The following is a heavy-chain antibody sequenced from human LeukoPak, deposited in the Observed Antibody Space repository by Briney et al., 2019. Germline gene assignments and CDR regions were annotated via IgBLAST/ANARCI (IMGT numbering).Heavy chain of an antibody. CDR1: GFTFNDYA. V-gene: IGHV3-30-3*01. D-gene: IGHD2-8*01. CDR2: ISYDGYDK. J-gene: IGHJ4*02. Sequence: PGRSLRLSCAASGFTFNDYAMYWVRQAPGKGLEWVTLISYDGYDKSYADSVRGRFTISRDNSKNTLYLQMNSLRDEDSAAYYCARVYLERLTAGYFDHWGQGTWVTVSP. CDR3: ARVYLERLTAGYFDH.